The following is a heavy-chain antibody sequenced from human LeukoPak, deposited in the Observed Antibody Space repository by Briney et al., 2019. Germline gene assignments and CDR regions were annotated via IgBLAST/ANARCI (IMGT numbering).Heavy chain of an antibody. CDR2: VNNDGSAT. CDR1: GFTFSNYW. J-gene: IGHJ3*02. D-gene: IGHD2-2*01. V-gene: IGHV3-74*01. Sequence: GSLRLSCAASGFTFSNYWIYLVRQVPGEGVVFVSRVNNDGSATTYADSVQGRFTISRDNAKNTVYLQMDSLRVEDTAIYYCARGGPYHAFDIWGQGTMVTVSS. CDR3: ARGGPYHAFDI.